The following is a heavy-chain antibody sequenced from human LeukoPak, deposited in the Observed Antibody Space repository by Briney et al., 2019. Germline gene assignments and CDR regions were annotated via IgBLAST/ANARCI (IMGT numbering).Heavy chain of an antibody. D-gene: IGHD2-2*01. Sequence: ASVKVSCEASGYTFTSYYMHWVRQAPGQGLEWMGIINPSGGGTSYAQKFQGRVTMTRDTSTSTVYMELSSLRSEDTAVYYCAREQGYCSSTSCVPFDYWGQGTLVTVSS. CDR3: AREQGYCSSTSCVPFDY. CDR2: INPSGGGT. CDR1: GYTFTSYY. V-gene: IGHV1-46*01. J-gene: IGHJ4*02.